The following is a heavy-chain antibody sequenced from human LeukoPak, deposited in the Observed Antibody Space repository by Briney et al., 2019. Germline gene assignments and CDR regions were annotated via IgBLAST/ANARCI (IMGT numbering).Heavy chain of an antibody. J-gene: IGHJ1*01. V-gene: IGHV1-69*01. Sequence: SVKVSCKASGGTFSSYAISWVRQAPGQGLEWMGGIIPIFGTANYAQKFQGRVTITADESTSTAYMELSSLRSEDTAVYYCARDCDGSYLLNAEYFQHWGQGTLVTVSS. CDR3: ARDCDGSYLLNAEYFQH. D-gene: IGHD1-26*01. CDR2: IIPIFGTA. CDR1: GGTFSSYA.